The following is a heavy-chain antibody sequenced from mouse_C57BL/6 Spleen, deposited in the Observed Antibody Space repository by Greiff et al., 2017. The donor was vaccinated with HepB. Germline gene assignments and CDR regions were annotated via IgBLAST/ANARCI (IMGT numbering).Heavy chain of an antibody. CDR3: ARSGGSSFLFDY. J-gene: IGHJ2*01. Sequence: QVQLQQPGAELVMPGASVKLSCKASGYTFTSYWMHWVKQRPGQGLEWIGEIDPSDSYTNYNQKFKGKSTLTVDKSSSTAYMQLSSLTSEDSAVYYCARSGGSSFLFDYWGQGTTLTVSS. D-gene: IGHD1-1*01. V-gene: IGHV1-69*01. CDR2: IDPSDSYT. CDR1: GYTFTSYW.